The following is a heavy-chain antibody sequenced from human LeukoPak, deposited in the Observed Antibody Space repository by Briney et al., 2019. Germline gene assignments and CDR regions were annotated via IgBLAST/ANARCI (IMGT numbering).Heavy chain of an antibody. J-gene: IGHJ4*02. V-gene: IGHV4-30-2*01. CDR3: ARASYDFWSGSATHYFDY. D-gene: IGHD3-3*01. CDR1: GGSISSGGYS. Sequence: SETLSLICTVSGGSISSGGYSWSWIRQPPGKGLEWIGYIYHSGSTYYNPSLKSRVTISVDRSKNQFSLKLSSVTAADTAVYYCARASYDFWSGSATHYFDYWGQGTLVTVSS. CDR2: IYHSGST.